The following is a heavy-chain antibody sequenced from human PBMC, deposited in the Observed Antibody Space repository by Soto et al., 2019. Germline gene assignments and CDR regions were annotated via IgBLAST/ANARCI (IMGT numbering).Heavy chain of an antibody. CDR1: GFTFSSYG. CDR3: AKDLHHYYDSSGCYHYGMDV. D-gene: IGHD3-22*01. V-gene: IGHV3-30*18. J-gene: IGHJ6*02. CDR2: ISYDGSNK. Sequence: GGSLRLSCAASGFTFSSYGMHWVRQAPGKGLEWVAVISYDGSNKYYADSVKGRFTISRDNSKNTLYLQMNSLRAEDTAVYYCAKDLHHYYDSSGCYHYGMDVWGQGTTVTVSS.